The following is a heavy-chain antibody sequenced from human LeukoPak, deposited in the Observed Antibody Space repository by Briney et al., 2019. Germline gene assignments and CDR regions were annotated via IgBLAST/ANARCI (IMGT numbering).Heavy chain of an antibody. Sequence: SETLSLTCTVSGASITSFYYNWIRQSAGKGLEWIGRIHTNGGTDYRPSLNSRVTMSVDTSKKQISLKLTSVTAADTAVYYCARDDSSRDDSGAYHYWGQGILVTVSS. J-gene: IGHJ4*02. D-gene: IGHD3-22*01. CDR3: ARDDSSRDDSGAYHY. CDR1: GASITSFY. V-gene: IGHV4-4*07. CDR2: IHTNGGT.